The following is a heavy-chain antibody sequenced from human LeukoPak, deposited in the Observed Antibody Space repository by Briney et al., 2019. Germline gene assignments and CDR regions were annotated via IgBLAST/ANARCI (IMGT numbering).Heavy chain of an antibody. CDR3: ARVSLKDIVVVPAANIATAGRNSTASFDY. J-gene: IGHJ4*02. CDR2: INHSGST. D-gene: IGHD2-2*01. V-gene: IGHV4-34*01. CDR1: GGSFSSYY. Sequence: SETLSLTCAVYGGSFSSYYWSWIRQPPGKGLEWIGEINHSGSTNYNPSLKSRVTISVDTSKNQFSLKLSSVTAADTAVYYCARVSLKDIVVVPAANIATAGRNSTASFDYWGQGTPVTVSS.